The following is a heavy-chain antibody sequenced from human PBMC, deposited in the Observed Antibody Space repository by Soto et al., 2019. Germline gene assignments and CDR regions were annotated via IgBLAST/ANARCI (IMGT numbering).Heavy chain of an antibody. CDR1: GFTFSDHY. V-gene: IGHV3-72*01. CDR2: IRKRINSYTT. CDR3: ARVMVVAGHYYFDY. D-gene: IGHD6-19*01. Sequence: EMQLVESGGGLAQPGGSLRLSCAASGFTFSDHYMDWVRQAPGKGLEWVGRIRKRINSYTTEYAASVKGRFTISRDDSKNSLYLQMNSLKTDDTAVYYCARVMVVAGHYYFDYWGQGTLVTVSS. J-gene: IGHJ4*02.